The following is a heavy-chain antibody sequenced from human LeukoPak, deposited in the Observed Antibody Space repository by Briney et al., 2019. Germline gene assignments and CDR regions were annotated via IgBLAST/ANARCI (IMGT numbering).Heavy chain of an antibody. CDR1: GGSLGSRNW. CDR3: ARGIGAADF. Sequence: PSETLSLTCAVSGGSLGSRNWWSWVRQPPGKGLQWIGEIYQSGSSIYNPSLRSRVTMSVDKSKDQLSLKLSSVTAADTAVYHCARGIGAADFWGQGILVTVSS. J-gene: IGHJ4*02. V-gene: IGHV4-4*02. CDR2: IYQSGSS. D-gene: IGHD3-10*01.